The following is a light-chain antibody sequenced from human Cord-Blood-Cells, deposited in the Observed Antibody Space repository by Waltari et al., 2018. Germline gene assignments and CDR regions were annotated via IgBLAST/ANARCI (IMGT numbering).Light chain of an antibody. CDR1: SRSMASTS. V-gene: IGLV6-57*01. Sequence: NFMLTQPPSVSESPGKTVTIPCTRSSRSMASTSVQCYQHCPGRSPTIVIYEDNQRPSGVPDRFSGSIDSSSNSASLTISGLKTEDEADYYCQSYDSSNQVFGGGTKLTVL. J-gene: IGLJ3*02. CDR2: EDN. CDR3: QSYDSSNQV.